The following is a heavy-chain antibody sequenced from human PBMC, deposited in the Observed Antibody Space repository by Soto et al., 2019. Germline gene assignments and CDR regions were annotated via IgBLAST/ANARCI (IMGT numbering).Heavy chain of an antibody. Sequence: EVQLVESGGGLVQPGGSLRLSCAASGFTFSSYSMNWVRQAPGKGLEWVSYIGSSSSKIYYADSVKGRFTISRDNAKNSLYLQMNSLRAEATAVYYCARHPERIAEIGWFDPWGQGTLVTVSS. CDR1: GFTFSSYS. D-gene: IGHD6-13*01. J-gene: IGHJ5*02. V-gene: IGHV3-48*01. CDR3: ARHPERIAEIGWFDP. CDR2: IGSSSSKI.